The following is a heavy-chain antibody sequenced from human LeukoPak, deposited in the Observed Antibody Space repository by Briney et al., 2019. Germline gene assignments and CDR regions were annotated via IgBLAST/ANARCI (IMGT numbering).Heavy chain of an antibody. J-gene: IGHJ3*02. V-gene: IGHV3-66*01. CDR2: LYSGGVR. CDR3: ERAATVTTADAFDI. D-gene: IGHD4-11*01. CDR1: GLSVGRNY. Sequence: AGGSLRLSCVASGLSVGRNYMTWVRQAPGKGLEWVSVLYSGGVRYYADSVKGRFTISRDDSKNTLSLLMNNLRPDDTALYYCERAATVTTADAFDIWGQGTMVTVSS.